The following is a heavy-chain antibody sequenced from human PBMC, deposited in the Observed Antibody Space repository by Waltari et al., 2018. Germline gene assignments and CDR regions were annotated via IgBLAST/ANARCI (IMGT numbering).Heavy chain of an antibody. D-gene: IGHD4-4*01. CDR2: IHYSGAT. CDR3: ARLTTSNAYFSMDV. J-gene: IGHJ6*03. Sequence: QVQLQESGPGLVEPSETLSLTCLISGGSIGFYYWTWIRQSPGKVPEWVGYIHYSGATNYTPALRRRVTMSVDTSRDQFSLRLISVTAADTAVYYCARLTTSNAYFSMDVWGKGTTVTVSS. CDR1: GGSIGFYY. V-gene: IGHV4-59*01.